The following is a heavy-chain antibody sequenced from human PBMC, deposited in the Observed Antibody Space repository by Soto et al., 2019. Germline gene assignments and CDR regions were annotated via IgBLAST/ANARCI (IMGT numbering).Heavy chain of an antibody. CDR2: IYYSGST. Sequence: PSETLSLTCTVSGGSISSGDYYWSWIRQPPGKGLEWIGYIYYSGSTYYNPSLKSRVTISVDTSKNQFSLKLSSVTAADTAVYYCARDPLGYCISTSCPERPSWGQGTLVTVSS. D-gene: IGHD2-2*01. J-gene: IGHJ5*02. CDR3: ARDPLGYCISTSCPERPS. V-gene: IGHV4-30-4*01. CDR1: GGSISSGDYY.